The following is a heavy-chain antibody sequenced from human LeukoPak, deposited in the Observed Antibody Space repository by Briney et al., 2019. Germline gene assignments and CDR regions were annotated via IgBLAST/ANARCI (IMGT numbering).Heavy chain of an antibody. J-gene: IGHJ5*02. CDR3: ARDSDYGDYGWFDP. CDR2: IIPILGIA. Sequence: SVKVSCKPSGGTFSSYAITWVRQAPGQGLEWMGRIIPILGIANYAQKFQGRATITADKSTSTAYMELSSLRSEDTAVYYCARDSDYGDYGWFDPWGQGTLVTVSS. D-gene: IGHD4-17*01. V-gene: IGHV1-69*04. CDR1: GGTFSSYA.